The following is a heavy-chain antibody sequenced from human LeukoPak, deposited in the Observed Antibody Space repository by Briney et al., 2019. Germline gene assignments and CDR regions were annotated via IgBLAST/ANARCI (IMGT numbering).Heavy chain of an antibody. J-gene: IGHJ5*02. CDR2: IYHSGST. D-gene: IGHD2-15*01. Sequence: SETLSLTCTVAGDSISTSRYYWGWLRQPPGKGLEWIGEIYHSGSTNYNPSLKSRVTISVDKSKNQFSLKLSSVTAADTAVYYCARDRRYCSGGSCSGGGWFDPWGQGTLVTVSS. CDR3: ARDRRYCSGGSCSGGGWFDP. V-gene: IGHV4-39*07. CDR1: GDSISTSRYY.